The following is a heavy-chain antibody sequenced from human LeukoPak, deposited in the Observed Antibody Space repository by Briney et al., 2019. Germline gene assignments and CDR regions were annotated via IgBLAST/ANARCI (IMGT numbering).Heavy chain of an antibody. CDR3: ATFIDY. CDR1: GFTFSSYE. J-gene: IGHJ4*02. CDR2: ISASGGTI. Sequence: GGSLRLSCAASGFTFSSYEMNWVRQAPGKGLEWVSHISASGGTIYYADPVKGRFTISRDNVKNSVYLQMNNLRVEDTAVYYCATFIDYWGQGTLVTVSS. V-gene: IGHV3-48*03.